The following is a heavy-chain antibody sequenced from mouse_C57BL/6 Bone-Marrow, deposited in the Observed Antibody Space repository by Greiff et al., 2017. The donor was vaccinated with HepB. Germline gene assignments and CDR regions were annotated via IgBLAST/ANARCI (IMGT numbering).Heavy chain of an antibody. Sequence: DVQLVESGGGLVKPGGSLKLSCAASGFTFSDYGMHWVRQAPEKGLEWVAYISSGSSTIYYADTVKGRFTISRDNAKNTLFLQMTSLRSEDTAMYYCARPGTVPFAYWGQGTLVTVSA. V-gene: IGHV5-17*01. CDR3: ARPGTVPFAY. J-gene: IGHJ3*01. D-gene: IGHD4-1*01. CDR1: GFTFSDYG. CDR2: ISSGSSTI.